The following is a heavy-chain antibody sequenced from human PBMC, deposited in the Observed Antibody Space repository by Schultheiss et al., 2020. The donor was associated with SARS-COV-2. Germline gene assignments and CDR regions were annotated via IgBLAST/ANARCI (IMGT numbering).Heavy chain of an antibody. CDR2: IKPSGGST. CDR1: GYTFTSYY. CDR3: ARDGDGHYYYYGMDV. D-gene: IGHD4-17*01. Sequence: ASVKVSCKASGYTFTSYYMHWVRQAPGQGLEWMGIIKPSGGSTSYAQKFQGRVTMTRDTSTSTVYMELSSLRSEDTAVYYCARDGDGHYYYYGMDVWGQGTTVTVSS. J-gene: IGHJ6*02. V-gene: IGHV1-46*03.